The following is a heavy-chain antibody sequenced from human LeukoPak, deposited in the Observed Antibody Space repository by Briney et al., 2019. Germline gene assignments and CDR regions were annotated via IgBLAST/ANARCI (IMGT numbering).Heavy chain of an antibody. CDR3: AKDGLYYDGSEHVYYFDS. D-gene: IGHD3-22*01. V-gene: IGHV3-23*01. Sequence: GGSLRPSCAASGFTFSRSAMTWVRQGPGTGLEFVASIIYSGGATYYADSVKGRFTISRDNSKNTLYLQMNSLRAEDTALYYCAKDGLYYDGSEHVYYFDSWGQGTLVTVSS. J-gene: IGHJ4*02. CDR2: IIYSGGAT. CDR1: GFTFSRSA.